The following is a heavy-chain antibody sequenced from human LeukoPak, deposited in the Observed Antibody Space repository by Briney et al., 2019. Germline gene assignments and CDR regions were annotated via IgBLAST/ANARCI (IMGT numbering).Heavy chain of an antibody. Sequence: GGSLRLSWAASGFTFSSYEMNWVRQAPGKGLGWVSYISSSGSTIYYAGSVKGRFTSSRDNAKNSLYLQMNSLRAEDTAVYYCAREVVATITLSPTFDYWGQGTLVTVSS. CDR2: ISSSGSTI. CDR1: GFTFSSYE. CDR3: AREVVATITLSPTFDY. D-gene: IGHD5-12*01. V-gene: IGHV3-48*03. J-gene: IGHJ4*02.